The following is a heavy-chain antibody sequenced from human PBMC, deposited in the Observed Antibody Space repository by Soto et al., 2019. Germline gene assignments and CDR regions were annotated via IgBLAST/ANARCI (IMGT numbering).Heavy chain of an antibody. J-gene: IGHJ3*02. CDR3: ESRGYSSSADAFDI. CDR2: INHSGST. CDR1: GGSFSGYY. V-gene: IGHV4-34*01. Sequence: QVQLQQWGAGLLKPSETLSLTCAVYGGSFSGYYWSWIRQPPGKGLEWIGEINHSGSTNYNPSLKSRVTISVDTSKNQFSLKLSSVTAADTAVYYCESRGYSSSADAFDIWGQGTMVTVSS. D-gene: IGHD6-6*01.